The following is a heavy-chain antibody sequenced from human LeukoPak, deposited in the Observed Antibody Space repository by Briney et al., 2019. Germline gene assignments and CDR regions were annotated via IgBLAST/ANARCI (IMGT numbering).Heavy chain of an antibody. CDR3: ARSADGYTCGHFDF. CDR1: GYTFTAYY. J-gene: IGHJ4*02. D-gene: IGHD5-18*01. V-gene: IGHV1-2*02. Sequence: ASVTVSCKASGYTFTAYYMHWVRQAPGQGLEGMGWINPNTGDTNYAQNFQGRVTMNRDTSISTAYMELSSLRSDDTAVYYCARSADGYTCGHFDFWGQGTLVTVSS. CDR2: INPNTGDT.